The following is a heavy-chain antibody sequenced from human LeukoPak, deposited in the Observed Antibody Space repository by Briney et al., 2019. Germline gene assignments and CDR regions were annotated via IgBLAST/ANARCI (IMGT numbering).Heavy chain of an antibody. V-gene: IGHV1-18*01. D-gene: IGHD3-10*01. CDR2: ISAYNGNT. CDR3: ARLSRGVISYYYYMDV. J-gene: IGHJ6*03. Sequence: GASVKVSCKASDYTFTSYGISWVRQAPGQGLEWMGWISAYNGNTNYAQKLQGRVTMTTDTSTSTAYMELRSLRSDDTAVYYCARLSRGVISYYYYMDVWGKGTTVTVSS. CDR1: DYTFTSYG.